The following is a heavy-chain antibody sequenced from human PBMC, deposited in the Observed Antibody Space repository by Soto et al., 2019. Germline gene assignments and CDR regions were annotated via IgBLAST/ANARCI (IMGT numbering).Heavy chain of an antibody. CDR3: AAPIVVVPAAHLYDYGRDR. D-gene: IGHD2-2*01. CDR1: GFTFTSSA. CDR2: IVVGSGNA. V-gene: IGHV1-58*01. Sequence: SVKVSCKASGFTFTSSAVQWVRQARGQRLEWIGWIVVGSGNANYAQKFQERVTITRDMSTSTAYMELRSLRSEDTSVYYCAAPIVVVPAAHLYDYGRDRWHQRTRVTV. J-gene: IGHJ6*02.